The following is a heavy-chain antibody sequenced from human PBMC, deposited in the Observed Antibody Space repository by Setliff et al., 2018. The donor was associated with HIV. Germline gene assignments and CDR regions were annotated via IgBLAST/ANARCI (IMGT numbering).Heavy chain of an antibody. J-gene: IGHJ4*02. CDR2: IIPMLGIS. Sequence: GASVKVSCKASGGTFSTYAISWVRQAPGHGLEWMGGIIPMLGISNSAQKFQGRGTITADKSTSTVYMELISVTAADTAVYYCAGGPGTTSIDYWAQGTPVTVSS. CDR1: GGTFSTYA. D-gene: IGHD1-26*01. V-gene: IGHV1-69*10. CDR3: AGGPGTTSIDY.